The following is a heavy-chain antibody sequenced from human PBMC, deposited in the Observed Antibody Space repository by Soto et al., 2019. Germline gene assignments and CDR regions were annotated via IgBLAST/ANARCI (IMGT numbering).Heavy chain of an antibody. CDR1: GFTFSNAW. D-gene: IGHD3-10*01. Sequence: GGSLGLCCAASGFTFSNAWMSWVRQAPGKGLEWVGRIKSKTDGGTTDYAAPVKGRFTISRDDSKNTLYLQMNSLKTEDTAVYYCTTGSSGGPYYYYGMDVWGQGTTVTVS. CDR2: IKSKTDGGTT. V-gene: IGHV3-15*01. CDR3: TTGSSGGPYYYYGMDV. J-gene: IGHJ6*02.